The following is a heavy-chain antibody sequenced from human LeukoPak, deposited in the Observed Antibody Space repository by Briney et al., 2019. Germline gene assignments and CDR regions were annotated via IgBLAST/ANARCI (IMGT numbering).Heavy chain of an antibody. V-gene: IGHV1-2*04. CDR3: ARDGGYSSPSSPIDY. Sequence: ASVKVSCKASGYTFTGYYMHWVRQAPGQGLEWMGWINPNSGGTNYAQKFQGWVTMTRDTSISTAYMELGRLRSDDTAVYYCARDGGYSSPSSPIDYWGQGTLVTVSS. J-gene: IGHJ4*02. CDR1: GYTFTGYY. D-gene: IGHD6-19*01. CDR2: INPNSGGT.